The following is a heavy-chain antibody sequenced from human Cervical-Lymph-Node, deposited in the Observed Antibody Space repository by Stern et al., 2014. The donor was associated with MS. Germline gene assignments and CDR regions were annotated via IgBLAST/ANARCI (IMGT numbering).Heavy chain of an antibody. CDR3: ARGKITMVRGVIRWFDP. V-gene: IGHV1-8*01. Sequence: QVQLVQSGAEVKKPGASVKVSCKASGYTFTSYDINWVRQATGQGLEWMGWMNPNSGNTGYAQKFQGRVTMTRNTSISTAYMELSSLRSEDTAVYYCARGKITMVRGVIRWFDPWGQGTLVTVSS. CDR1: GYTFTSYD. D-gene: IGHD3-10*01. J-gene: IGHJ5*02. CDR2: MNPNSGNT.